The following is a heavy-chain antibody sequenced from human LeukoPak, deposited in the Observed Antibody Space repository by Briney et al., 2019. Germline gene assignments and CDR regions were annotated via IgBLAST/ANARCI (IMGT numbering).Heavy chain of an antibody. V-gene: IGHV4-31*03. Sequence: SQTLSLTCTVSGGSISSGGYYWSWIRQHPGKGLEWIGYIYYSGSTYYNPSLKSRVTISVDTSKNQFSLKLSSVTAADAAVYYCARDLSGYSYPEAFDIWGQGTMVTVSS. CDR2: IYYSGST. CDR3: ARDLSGYSYPEAFDI. J-gene: IGHJ3*02. D-gene: IGHD5-18*01. CDR1: GGSISSGGYY.